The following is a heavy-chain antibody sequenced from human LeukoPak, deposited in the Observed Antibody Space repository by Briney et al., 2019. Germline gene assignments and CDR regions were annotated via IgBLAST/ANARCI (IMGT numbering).Heavy chain of an antibody. Sequence: GGSLRLSCAGSGFIFSDFYMNWIRQAPGRGREWLAYISPSGSYTTYGDSVKGRFVISRDNTKNSVSLQMDRLRAEDTAVYFCAGDQVSAVFDYWGPGARVTV. CDR1: GFIFSDFY. V-gene: IGHV3-11*05. CDR2: ISPSGSYT. CDR3: AGDQVSAVFDY. J-gene: IGHJ4*02. D-gene: IGHD5/OR15-5a*01.